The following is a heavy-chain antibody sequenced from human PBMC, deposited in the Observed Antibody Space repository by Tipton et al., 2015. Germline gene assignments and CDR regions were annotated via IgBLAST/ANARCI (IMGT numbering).Heavy chain of an antibody. Sequence: TLSLTCTVSDDSSSYNWIRQPAGKGLEWIGRVSFSGGMLYNYSVESRITMSIDTSKKQLSLNVTSVTAADTAVYYCARQGWGYLFDYWGQGTLVTVSS. CDR2: VSFSGGM. CDR1: DDSSS. V-gene: IGHV4-4*07. J-gene: IGHJ4*02. D-gene: IGHD5-12*01. CDR3: ARQGWGYLFDY.